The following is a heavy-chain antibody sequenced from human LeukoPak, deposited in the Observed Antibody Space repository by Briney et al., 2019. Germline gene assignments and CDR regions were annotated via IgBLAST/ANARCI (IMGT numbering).Heavy chain of an antibody. Sequence: GVSLRLSCAASGFTFSWYWMSWVRQAPGKGLEWVSAISGSGTTIYYADSVKGRFTISRDNSKNTLYLQMNSLGDEDTAIYFCARFITVIVPASRAGDYWGQGTLVTVSS. D-gene: IGHD3-22*01. CDR2: ISGSGTTI. J-gene: IGHJ4*02. CDR3: ARFITVIVPASRAGDY. CDR1: GFTFSWYW. V-gene: IGHV3-23*01.